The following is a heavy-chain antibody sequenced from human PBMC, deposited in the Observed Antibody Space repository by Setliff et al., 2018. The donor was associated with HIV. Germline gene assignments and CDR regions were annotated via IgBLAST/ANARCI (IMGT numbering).Heavy chain of an antibody. D-gene: IGHD3-16*01. CDR3: AKEAGVMDAFDI. V-gene: IGHV3-30*04. CDR2: ISYDGTKE. J-gene: IGHJ3*02. CDR1: GFTFSNYA. Sequence: LRLSCAASGFTFSNYAMHWVRQAPGKGLEWVAVISYDGTKEYYADSVKGRFTISRDNSKNTLYLQGGSLRPEDTAVYYCAKEAGVMDAFDIWGQGTMVTVSS.